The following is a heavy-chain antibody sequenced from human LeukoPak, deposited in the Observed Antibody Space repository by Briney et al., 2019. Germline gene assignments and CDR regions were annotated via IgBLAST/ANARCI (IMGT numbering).Heavy chain of an antibody. CDR3: AREEAGTTSY. V-gene: IGHV3-33*01. CDR1: GFTFNNYG. D-gene: IGHD1-1*01. CDR2: IWYDGSNK. Sequence: PGRSLRLSCAASGFTFNNYGMHWVRQAPGKGLEWVAVIWYDGSNKYYADSVKGRFTISRDNSKNTVYLQMNSLRAEDTAVYYCAREEAGTTSYWGQGTLVTVSS. J-gene: IGHJ4*02.